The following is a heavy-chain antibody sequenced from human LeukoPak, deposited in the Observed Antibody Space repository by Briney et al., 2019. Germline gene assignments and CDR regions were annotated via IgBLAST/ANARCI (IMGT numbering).Heavy chain of an antibody. V-gene: IGHV4-34*01. Sequence: PSETLSLTCAVYGGSFSGYYWSWIRQPPGKGLEWIGEINHSGSTNYNPSLKSRVTISVDTSKHQFSLKLSSVTAADTAVYYCARVPQSSYDILTGYYPLYYFDNWGQGNLVTVSS. CDR2: INHSGST. CDR1: GGSFSGYY. J-gene: IGHJ4*02. D-gene: IGHD3-9*01. CDR3: ARVPQSSYDILTGYYPLYYFDN.